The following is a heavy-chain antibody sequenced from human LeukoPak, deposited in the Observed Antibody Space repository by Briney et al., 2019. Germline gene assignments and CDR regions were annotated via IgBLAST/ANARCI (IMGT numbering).Heavy chain of an antibody. D-gene: IGHD2-15*01. Sequence: GASVKVSCKASGGTFSSYAISWVRQAPGQGLEWMGGIIPIFGTANYAQKFQGRVTITADESTSTAYMELSSLRSEDTAVYYCARSRCSGGSCYAWGAAFDIWGQGTMVTVSS. CDR2: IIPIFGTA. CDR1: GGTFSSYA. V-gene: IGHV1-69*13. J-gene: IGHJ3*02. CDR3: ARSRCSGGSCYAWGAAFDI.